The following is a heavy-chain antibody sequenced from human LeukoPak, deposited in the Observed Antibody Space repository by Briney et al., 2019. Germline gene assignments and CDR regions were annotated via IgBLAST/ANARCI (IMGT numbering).Heavy chain of an antibody. J-gene: IGHJ4*02. CDR1: GFTFSSYS. CDR2: ISSSSSYI. Sequence: GGSLRLSCAASGFTFSSYSMNWVRQAPGKGLEWVSSISSSSSYIYYADSVKGRFTISRDNAENSLYLQMNSLRAEDTAVYYCARGAGIAVAGQVDYWGQGTLVTVSS. D-gene: IGHD6-19*01. V-gene: IGHV3-21*01. CDR3: ARGAGIAVAGQVDY.